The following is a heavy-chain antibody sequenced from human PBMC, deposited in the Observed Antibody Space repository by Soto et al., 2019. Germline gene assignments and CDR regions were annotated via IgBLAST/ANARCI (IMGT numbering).Heavy chain of an antibody. Sequence: VQLQQWGAGLLKPSETLSLTCEVSGGSFGGYYWSWIRQPPGKGLEWIGEINHVATTNYNPSLKSRVTISLDMSKNQFSRKLTSVTAADTAVYYCARHYYDSTGYYRSPLGDWGQGTLVTVSS. CDR3: ARHYYDSTGYYRSPLGD. CDR2: INHVATT. J-gene: IGHJ4*02. D-gene: IGHD3-22*01. CDR1: GGSFGGYY. V-gene: IGHV4-34*01.